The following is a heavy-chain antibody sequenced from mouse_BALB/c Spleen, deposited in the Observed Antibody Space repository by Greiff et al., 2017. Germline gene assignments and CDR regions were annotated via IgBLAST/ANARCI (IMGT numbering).Heavy chain of an antibody. CDR1: GFTFSSFG. J-gene: IGHJ2*01. Sequence: VQLKESGGGLVQPGGSRKLSCAASGFTFSSFGMHWVRQAPEKGLEWVAYISSGSSTIYYADTVKGRFTISRDNPKNTLFLQMTSLRSEDTAMYYCARITTAGYWGQGTTLTVSS. D-gene: IGHD1-2*01. V-gene: IGHV5-17*02. CDR3: ARITTAGY. CDR2: ISSGSSTI.